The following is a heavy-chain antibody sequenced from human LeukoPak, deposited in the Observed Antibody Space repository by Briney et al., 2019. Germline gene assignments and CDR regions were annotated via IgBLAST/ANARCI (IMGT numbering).Heavy chain of an antibody. CDR2: IYHSGST. Sequence: SETLSLTCSVSGDSISSSKYYWAWIRQPPGKGLEWIGEIYHSGSTNYNPSLKSRVTMSVDTPKNQFSLKLSSVTAADTAVYYCARSHRGYSMGNPYYYMDVWGKGTTVTVSS. CDR3: ARSHRGYSMGNPYYYMDV. V-gene: IGHV4-39*07. CDR1: GDSISSSKYY. J-gene: IGHJ6*03. D-gene: IGHD4-23*01.